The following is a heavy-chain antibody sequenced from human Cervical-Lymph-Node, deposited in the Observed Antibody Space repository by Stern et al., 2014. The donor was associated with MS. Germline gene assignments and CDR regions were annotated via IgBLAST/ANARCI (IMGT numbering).Heavy chain of an antibody. V-gene: IGHV3-21*04. Sequence: EVQLVESGGGLVKPGGSLRLSCAASGFTFKEYSMNWVRQAPGKGLEWVSSISGDSGDIHYAASVKSRFPISRDNLKNSLYLQMNSLRAEDTAFYYCAREDYTQDFDYWGRGTLVTVSS. J-gene: IGHJ4*02. D-gene: IGHD4-11*01. CDR2: ISGDSGDI. CDR3: AREDYTQDFDY. CDR1: GFTFKEYS.